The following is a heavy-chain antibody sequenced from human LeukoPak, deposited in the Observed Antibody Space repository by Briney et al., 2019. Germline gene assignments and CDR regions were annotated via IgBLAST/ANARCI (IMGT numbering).Heavy chain of an antibody. Sequence: ASVKVSCKASGYTFTSNYIHWVRQAPGQGLEWMGIINPSGGSTSYPQKFQGRVTMTRDTSTSTVYMELSSLRSEDTAVYYCARDPQQLVLFYYYYYGMDVWGQGTTVTVSS. CDR1: GYTFTSNY. J-gene: IGHJ6*02. V-gene: IGHV1-46*01. CDR2: INPSGGST. D-gene: IGHD6-13*01. CDR3: ARDPQQLVLFYYYYYGMDV.